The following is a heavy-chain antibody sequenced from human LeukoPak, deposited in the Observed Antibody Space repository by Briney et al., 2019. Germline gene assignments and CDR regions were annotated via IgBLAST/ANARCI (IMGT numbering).Heavy chain of an antibody. CDR1: GFTFSGYA. D-gene: IGHD5-12*01. CDR2: FSGGGDHT. V-gene: IGHV3-23*01. Sequence: GGSLRLSCAASGFTFSGYAMSWVRQAPGKGLEWVSTFSGGGDHTYYADSVKGRFTISRDKSKDTLHLQMNSLRVEDTAVYYCAKDSGYDFFVDYFDYWGQGTLVTVSS. CDR3: AKDSGYDFFVDYFDY. J-gene: IGHJ4*02.